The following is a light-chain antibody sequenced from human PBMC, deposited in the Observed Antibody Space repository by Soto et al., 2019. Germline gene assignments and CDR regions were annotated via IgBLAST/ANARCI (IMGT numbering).Light chain of an antibody. CDR3: QQYERSPLIT. Sequence: EIVLTQSPGTLSLSPGERATLSCRASQTVNSNYLAWYQQRAGQAPRLLIYGASTRAADMPDRFRGSGSGTDFTLTISRLEPEDCAVYYCQQYERSPLITFGGGTKVEI. CDR2: GAS. V-gene: IGKV3-20*01. CDR1: QTVNSNY. J-gene: IGKJ4*01.